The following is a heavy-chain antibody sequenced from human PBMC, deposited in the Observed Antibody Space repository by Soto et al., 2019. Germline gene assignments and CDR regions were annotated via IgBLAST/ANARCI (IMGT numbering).Heavy chain of an antibody. J-gene: IGHJ4*02. Sequence: EVQLVESGGGLVQPGGSLRLSCAASGFTFSSYWMSWVRQAPGKGLEWVANIKEDGSDMYYVDSVKGRFTISRDKGQKSPYPQKNSLKAEDPAVFYCATEIWVYYDFWSGYSDYWGQGTLVTVSS. D-gene: IGHD3-3*01. CDR1: GFTFSSYW. CDR2: IKEDGSDM. V-gene: IGHV3-7*01. CDR3: ATEIWVYYDFWSGYSDY.